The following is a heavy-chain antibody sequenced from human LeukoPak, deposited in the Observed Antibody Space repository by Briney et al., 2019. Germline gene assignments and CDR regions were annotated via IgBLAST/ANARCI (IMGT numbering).Heavy chain of an antibody. CDR2: IRWDGDST. D-gene: IGHD3-22*01. Sequence: GGSLRLSCAASGFTFDDYTMHWVRQAPGKGLEWVPLIRWDGDSTYYADSVKGRFTISRDNIKNSLFLEMNSLRTEDSALYYCTKAHYYDTTSFDSAFWGTRPLDYWGQGTLVTVSS. CDR3: TKAHYYDTTSFDSAFWGTRPLDY. V-gene: IGHV3-43*01. J-gene: IGHJ4*02. CDR1: GFTFDDYT.